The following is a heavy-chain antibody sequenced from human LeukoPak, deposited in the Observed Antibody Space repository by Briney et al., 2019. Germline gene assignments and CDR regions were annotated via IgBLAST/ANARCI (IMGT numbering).Heavy chain of an antibody. D-gene: IGHD6-13*01. CDR2: IYPGDSDT. CDR3: ARVMPGYSSSWSYYFDY. CDR1: GYSFSSYW. V-gene: IGHV5-51*01. J-gene: IGHJ4*02. Sequence: GESLKISCKGSGYSFSSYWIGWVRQMPGKGLEWMGIIYPGDSDTRYSPSFQGQVTISADKSISTAYLQWSSLKASDTAMYYCARVMPGYSSSWSYYFDYWGQGTLVTVSS.